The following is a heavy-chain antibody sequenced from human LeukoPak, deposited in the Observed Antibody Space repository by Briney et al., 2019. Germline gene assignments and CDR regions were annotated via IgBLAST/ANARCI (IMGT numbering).Heavy chain of an antibody. CDR2: ISSSSSYI. Sequence: GGSLRLSCAASGFTFSSYSMNWVRQAPGKGLEWVSSISSSSSYIYYADSVKGRFTISRDNAKNSLYLQMKSLRAEDTAVYYCARVQYSSGWYEGWFDPWGQGTLVTVSS. CDR1: GFTFSSYS. CDR3: ARVQYSSGWYEGWFDP. D-gene: IGHD6-19*01. V-gene: IGHV3-21*01. J-gene: IGHJ5*02.